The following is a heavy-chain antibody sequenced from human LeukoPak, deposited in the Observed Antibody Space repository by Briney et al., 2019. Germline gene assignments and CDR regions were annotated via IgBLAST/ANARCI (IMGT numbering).Heavy chain of an antibody. CDR2: IYTSGST. V-gene: IGHV4-61*02. D-gene: IGHD1-26*01. J-gene: IGHJ4*02. Sequence: SETLSLTCTVSGGSISGGSYYWSWIRQPAGKGLEWIGRIYTSGSTNYNPPLRSRVTISVDTSKNQFSLKLASVTAADTAVYYCARGIVDMATSFGYWGQGTLVTVSS. CDR3: ARGIVDMATSFGY. CDR1: GGSISGGSYY.